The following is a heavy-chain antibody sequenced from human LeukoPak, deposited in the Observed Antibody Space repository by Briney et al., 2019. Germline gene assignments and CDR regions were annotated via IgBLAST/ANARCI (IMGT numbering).Heavy chain of an antibody. D-gene: IGHD2-2*01. J-gene: IGHJ3*02. CDR3: ARVYCSSTSCYARDGGAFDI. CDR2: ISAYNGNT. CDR1: GYTFTSYG. V-gene: IGHV1-18*01. Sequence: GASVKVSCKASGYTFTSYGISWVRQAPGQGLEWMGWISAYNGNTNYAQKLQGRVTMTRDTSISTAYMELSRLRSDDTAVYYCARVYCSSTSCYARDGGAFDIWGQGTMVTVSS.